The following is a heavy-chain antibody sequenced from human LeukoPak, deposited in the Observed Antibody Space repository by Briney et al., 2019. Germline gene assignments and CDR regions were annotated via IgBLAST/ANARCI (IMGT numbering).Heavy chain of an antibody. CDR1: GGSFSGYY. J-gene: IGHJ4*02. CDR3: ARVLYGGNGVSDY. D-gene: IGHD4-23*01. CDR2: INHSGST. Sequence: SETLSLTCAVYGGSFSGYYWSWIRQPPGKGLEWIGEINHSGSTNYNPSLKSRVTISVDTSKNQFSLKLSSVTAADTAVYYCARVLYGGNGVSDYWGQGTLVTVSS. V-gene: IGHV4-34*01.